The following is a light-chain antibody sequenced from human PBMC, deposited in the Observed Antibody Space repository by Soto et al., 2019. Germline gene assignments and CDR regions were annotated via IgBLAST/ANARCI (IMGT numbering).Light chain of an antibody. CDR3: QQRFKWPLT. CDR1: QSVSSY. Sequence: IVLTQSPATLSLSPGERATLSCRASQSVSSYLVWYQQKPGQAPRVLIYDTSNRATGIPARFSGSGFGTDFTLTISSLEPEDFAVYYCQQRFKWPLTFGGGTKVEIK. V-gene: IGKV3-11*01. CDR2: DTS. J-gene: IGKJ4*01.